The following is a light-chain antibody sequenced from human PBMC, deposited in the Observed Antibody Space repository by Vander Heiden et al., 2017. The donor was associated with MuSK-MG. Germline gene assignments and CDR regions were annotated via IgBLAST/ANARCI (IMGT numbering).Light chain of an antibody. CDR2: AAS. Sequence: DIQRCQSTSSQSASVGDRVTNTRQESQDVSNYLDWYQQKPGQAPQLLIYAASNLDTGVPERFSGSGSGTDFTLKISSVEAEDVGTYYCKQYEKLPLTFGGGTKVEIK. V-gene: IGKV1-33*01. J-gene: IGKJ4*01. CDR1: QDVSNY. CDR3: KQYEKLPLT.